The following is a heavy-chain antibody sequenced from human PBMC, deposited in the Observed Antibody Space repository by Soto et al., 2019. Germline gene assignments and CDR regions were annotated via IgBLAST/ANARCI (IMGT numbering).Heavy chain of an antibody. V-gene: IGHV3-30-3*01. CDR2: ISYDGSNK. J-gene: IGHJ6*02. D-gene: IGHD5-18*01. Sequence: GGSLRLSCAASGFTFSSYAMHWVRQAPGKGLEWVAVISYDGSNKYYADSVKGRFTISRDNSKNTLYLQMNSLRAEDTAVYYCARELDTAMVRGMDVWGQGTTVTVSS. CDR1: GFTFSSYA. CDR3: ARELDTAMVRGMDV.